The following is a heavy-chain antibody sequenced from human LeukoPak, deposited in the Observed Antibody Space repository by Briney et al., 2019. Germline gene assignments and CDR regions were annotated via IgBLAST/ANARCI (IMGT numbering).Heavy chain of an antibody. CDR1: GFTFSDYS. J-gene: IGHJ4*02. D-gene: IGHD2-2*01. CDR3: ARDTKYAFDN. V-gene: IGHV3-48*01. CDR2: VGISSGNT. Sequence: GGALRLSCAASGFTFSDYSMNWVRPAPGKGLEWISYVGISSGNTKYADSVKGRFTISGDKAKNSLYLQMSSLRVEDTAVYYCARDTKYAFDNWGQGTLVTVSS.